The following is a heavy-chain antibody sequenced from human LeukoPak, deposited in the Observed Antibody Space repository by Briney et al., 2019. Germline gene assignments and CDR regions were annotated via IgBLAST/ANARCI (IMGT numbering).Heavy chain of an antibody. J-gene: IGHJ4*02. CDR1: GGSISSYY. D-gene: IGHD5-24*01. Sequence: SETLSLTCTVSGGSISSYYRSWIRQPAGKGLEWIGRIYTSGSTNYNPSLKSRVTMSVDTSKNQFSLKLSSVTAADTAVYYCASTTRRDGYNPLGDYWGQGTLVTVSS. V-gene: IGHV4-4*07. CDR3: ASTTRRDGYNPLGDY. CDR2: IYTSGST.